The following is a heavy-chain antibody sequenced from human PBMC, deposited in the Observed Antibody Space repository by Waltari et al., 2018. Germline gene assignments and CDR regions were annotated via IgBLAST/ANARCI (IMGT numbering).Heavy chain of an antibody. J-gene: IGHJ6*02. D-gene: IGHD3-3*01. CDR1: GGSISSYY. Sequence: QVQLQESGPGLVKPSETLSLTCTVSGGSISSYYWSWIRQPAGKGLEWIGRIYTSGSTNYNPSLKRRVTMSVDTSKNQFSLKLSSVTAADTAVYYCAREKITYYDFWSGYSYYYYYGMDVWGQGTTVTVSS. CDR2: IYTSGST. CDR3: AREKITYYDFWSGYSYYYYYGMDV. V-gene: IGHV4-4*07.